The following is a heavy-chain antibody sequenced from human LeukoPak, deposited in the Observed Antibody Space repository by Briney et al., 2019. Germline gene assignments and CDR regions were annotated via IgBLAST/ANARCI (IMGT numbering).Heavy chain of an antibody. V-gene: IGHV3-48*01. CDR3: ARSRGNSGSYPLDY. CDR1: EFTFSSYS. D-gene: IGHD1-26*01. J-gene: IGHJ4*02. CDR2: ISSSSSTM. Sequence: GGSLRLSCEASEFTFSSYSMNWVRQAPGKGLEWVSYISSSSSTMYYAESVKGRFTISRDNAKNSLYLQMNSLRVEDTAVYYCARSRGNSGSYPLDYWGQGTLVTVPS.